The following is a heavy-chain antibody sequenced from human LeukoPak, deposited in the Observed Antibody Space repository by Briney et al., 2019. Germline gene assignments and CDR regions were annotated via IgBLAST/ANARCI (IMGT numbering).Heavy chain of an antibody. J-gene: IGHJ1*01. D-gene: IGHD6-6*01. CDR1: GYTLTELS. CDR3: ATGPLGQLVARDEYFQH. Sequence: APVKVSCKVSGYTLTELSMHWVRQAPGKGLEWMGGFDPEDGETIYAQKFQGRVTMTEDTSTDTAYMELGSLRSEDTAVYYCATGPLGQLVARDEYFQHWGQGTLVTVSS. CDR2: FDPEDGET. V-gene: IGHV1-24*01.